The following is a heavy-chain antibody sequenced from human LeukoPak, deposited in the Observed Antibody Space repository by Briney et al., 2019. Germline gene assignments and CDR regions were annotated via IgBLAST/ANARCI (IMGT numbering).Heavy chain of an antibody. CDR3: ARVGLSSGYAEYFQH. Sequence: SETLSLTCTVSGYSISSGYYWGWIRQPPGKGLEWIGSIYHSGSTYYNPSLKSRVTISVDTSKNQSSLKLSSVTAADTAVYYCARVGLSSGYAEYFQHWGQGTLVTVSS. CDR1: GYSISSGYY. D-gene: IGHD3-22*01. CDR2: IYHSGST. V-gene: IGHV4-38-2*02. J-gene: IGHJ1*01.